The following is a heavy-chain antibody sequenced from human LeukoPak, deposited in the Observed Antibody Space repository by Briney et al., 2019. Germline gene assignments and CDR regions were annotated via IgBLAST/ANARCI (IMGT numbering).Heavy chain of an antibody. CDR1: GYSISSGYL. J-gene: IGHJ4*02. CDR3: ARGSGDWTYYFDY. D-gene: IGHD2-21*02. Sequence: SETLSLTCTVSGYSISSGYLWGWIRQPPGKGLEWIGSTYHGGTTYSNPSLKSRVIISEDTSKNQFSLKLSSVTAADTAVYYCARGSGDWTYYFDYWGQGTLVTVSS. V-gene: IGHV4-38-2*02. CDR2: TYHGGTT.